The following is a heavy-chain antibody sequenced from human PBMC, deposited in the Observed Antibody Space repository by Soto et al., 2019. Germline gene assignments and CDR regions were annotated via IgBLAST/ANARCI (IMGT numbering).Heavy chain of an antibody. V-gene: IGHV3-33*01. J-gene: IGHJ4*02. D-gene: IGHD2-2*01. CDR2: IWYDGSNK. CDR3: ARGGGPIVVVPAALDY. Sequence: GGSLRLSCAASGFTFSSYGMHWVRQAPGKGLEWVAVIWYDGSNKYYADSVKGRFTISRDNSKNTLYLQMNSLRAEDTAVYYCARGGGPIVVVPAALDYWGQGTLVTVSS. CDR1: GFTFSSYG.